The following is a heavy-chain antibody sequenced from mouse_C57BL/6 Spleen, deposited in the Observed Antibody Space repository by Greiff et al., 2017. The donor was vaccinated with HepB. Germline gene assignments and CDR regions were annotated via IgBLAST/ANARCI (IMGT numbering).Heavy chain of an antibody. CDR3: ARSEAMDY. Sequence: QVQLQQPGAELVRPGSSVKLSCKASGYTFTSYWMDWVKQRPGQGLEWIGNIYPSDSETHYNQKFKDKATLTVDKSSSTAYLQLSSLTSEDSAVYYCARSEAMDYWGQGTSVTVSS. CDR2: IYPSDSET. CDR1: GYTFTSYW. J-gene: IGHJ4*01. V-gene: IGHV1-61*01.